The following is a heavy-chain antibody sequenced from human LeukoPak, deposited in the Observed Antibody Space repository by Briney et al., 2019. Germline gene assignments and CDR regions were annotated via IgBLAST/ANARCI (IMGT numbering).Heavy chain of an antibody. CDR1: GFTFSSYW. J-gene: IGHJ6*02. D-gene: IGHD3-10*01. CDR3: ARFKGSGSYYYYGMDV. Sequence: GGSLRLSCAASGFTFSSYWMSWVRQAPGKGLEWVANIKQDGSEKYYVDSVKGRYTISRDNAKNSLYLQMNSLRAEDTAVYYCARFKGSGSYYYYGMDVWGQGTTVTVSS. CDR2: IKQDGSEK. V-gene: IGHV3-7*01.